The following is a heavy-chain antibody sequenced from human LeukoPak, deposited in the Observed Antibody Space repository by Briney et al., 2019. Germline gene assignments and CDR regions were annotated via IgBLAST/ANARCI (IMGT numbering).Heavy chain of an antibody. Sequence: GASVKVSCKASGGTFSSYAISWVRQAPGQGLEWMGWISAYNGNTNYAQKLQGRVTMTTDTSTSTAYMELRSLRSDDTAVYYCARDLLRYFDWLLPNDDAFDIWGQGTMVTVSS. CDR3: ARDLLRYFDWLLPNDDAFDI. D-gene: IGHD3-9*01. CDR1: GGTFSSYA. J-gene: IGHJ3*02. CDR2: ISAYNGNT. V-gene: IGHV1-18*01.